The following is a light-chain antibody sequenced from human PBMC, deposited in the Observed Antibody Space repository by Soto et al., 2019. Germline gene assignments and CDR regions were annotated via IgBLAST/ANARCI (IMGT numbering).Light chain of an antibody. CDR2: EVN. J-gene: IGLJ2*01. V-gene: IGLV2-8*01. CDR1: SRDVGAHNY. CDR3: CTSLGDCKRL. Sequence: QSALTQPPFASGSPGQSVTISCTGTSRDVGAHNYVSWYQHHPGKAPKLIIYEVNKRPSGVPDRFSGSKSGNTASLTVSGLQAEDESHFYCCTSLGDCKRLFGGGTKVTVL.